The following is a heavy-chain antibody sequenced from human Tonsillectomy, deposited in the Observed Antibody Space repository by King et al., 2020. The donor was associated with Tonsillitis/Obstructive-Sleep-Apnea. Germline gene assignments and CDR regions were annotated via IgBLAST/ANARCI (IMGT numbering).Heavy chain of an antibody. CDR3: ARGSVELHYYYYYYGMDV. D-gene: IGHD3-10*01. CDR2: ISYDGSNK. V-gene: IGHV3-30*04. J-gene: IGHJ6*02. Sequence: VQLVESGGGVVQPGRSLRLSCAASGFTFSSYAMHWVRQAPGKGLEWVAVISYDGSNKYYADSVKGRFTISRDNSKNTLYLQMNSLRAEDTAVYYCARGSVELHYYYYYYGMDVWGQGTTVTVS. CDR1: GFTFSSYA.